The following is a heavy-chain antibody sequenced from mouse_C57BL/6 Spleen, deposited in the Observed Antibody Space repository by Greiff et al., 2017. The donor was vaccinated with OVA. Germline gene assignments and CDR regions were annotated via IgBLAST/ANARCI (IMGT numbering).Heavy chain of an antibody. Sequence: QVQLQQPGAELVKPGASVKLSCKASGYTFTSYWMHWVKQRPGQGLEWIGMIHPNSGSTNYNEKFTGRDTLTVDKSSSTAYMQLSSLTSEDSSVYYCASSLLGGFAYCGQGTLVTVSA. V-gene: IGHV1-64*01. CDR1: GYTFTSYW. CDR2: IHPNSGST. J-gene: IGHJ3*01. CDR3: ASSLLGGFAY. D-gene: IGHD2-10*01.